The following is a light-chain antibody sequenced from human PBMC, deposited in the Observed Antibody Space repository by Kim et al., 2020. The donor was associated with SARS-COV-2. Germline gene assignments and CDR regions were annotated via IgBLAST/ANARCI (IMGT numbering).Light chain of an antibody. J-gene: IGLJ1*01. CDR2: DVS. V-gene: IGLV2-14*04. CDR1: SSNVGGYTY. Sequence: GTSITVSCNATSSNVGGYTYVSWNQQHPGKAPKLMLYDVSERPSGVSNRFSGSKSGNRASLTISGLQAGDEADYYCSSYTSSSTFVFGTGTKVTVL. CDR3: SSYTSSSTFV.